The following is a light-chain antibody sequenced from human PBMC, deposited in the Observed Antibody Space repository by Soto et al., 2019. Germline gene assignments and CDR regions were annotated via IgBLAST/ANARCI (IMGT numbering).Light chain of an antibody. V-gene: IGLV2-14*01. Sequence: QCVRTQPAYGSGAPGEASSLSCPGTSSGVGGYNYVSWYQQHPGKAPKLMIYDVSNRPSGVSNRFSGSKSGNTASLTISGLQAEDEADYYCSSYTSSSFYVFGTGTKVTV. CDR1: SSGVGGYNY. CDR2: DVS. CDR3: SSYTSSSFYV. J-gene: IGLJ1*01.